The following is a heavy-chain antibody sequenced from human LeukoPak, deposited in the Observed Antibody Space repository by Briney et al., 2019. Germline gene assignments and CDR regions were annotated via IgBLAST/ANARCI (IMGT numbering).Heavy chain of an antibody. Sequence: PGGSLRLSCAASGFTFSRYGIHWVRQAPGKGREWVAVISYDGSTKYYADSVKGRFTISRDNSKNTLFLQMNSLRAEDTAVYYCAKEYCNGACSEDFFDYWGQGTLVTVSS. J-gene: IGHJ4*02. CDR3: AKEYCNGACSEDFFDY. V-gene: IGHV3-30*18. D-gene: IGHD2-21*02. CDR2: ISYDGSTK. CDR1: GFTFSRYG.